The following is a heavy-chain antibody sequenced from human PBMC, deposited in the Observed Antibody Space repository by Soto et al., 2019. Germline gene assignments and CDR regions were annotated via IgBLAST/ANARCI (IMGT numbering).Heavy chain of an antibody. CDR3: ARDYLVVPHRVIDY. CDR1: GFTFSSFF. CDR2: IDTSGGVT. V-gene: IGHV3-23*01. J-gene: IGHJ4*02. Sequence: GGSLRLSCTASGFTFSSFFMNWVRQAPGKGPEWVSGIDTSGGVTKYADSVKGRSTISRDNSKNTLYLQMNSLRAEDTAVYYCARDYLVVPHRVIDYWGQGTLVTVSS. D-gene: IGHD2-2*01.